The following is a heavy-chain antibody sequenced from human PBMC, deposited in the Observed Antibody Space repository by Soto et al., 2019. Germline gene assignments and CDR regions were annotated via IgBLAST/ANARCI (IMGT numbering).Heavy chain of an antibody. V-gene: IGHV1-8*01. Sequence: ASVKVSCKASGYTFTSYDINWVRQATGQGLEWMGWMNPNSGNTGYAQKFQGRVTMTRNTSISTAYMELSSLRSEDTAVYYCARSGYCSSTSCYVLNMGYWGQGTLVTVSS. D-gene: IGHD2-2*03. J-gene: IGHJ4*02. CDR1: GYTFTSYD. CDR3: ARSGYCSSTSCYVLNMGY. CDR2: MNPNSGNT.